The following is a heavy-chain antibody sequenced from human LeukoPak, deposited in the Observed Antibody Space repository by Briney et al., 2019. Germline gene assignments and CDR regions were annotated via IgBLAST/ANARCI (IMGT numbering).Heavy chain of an antibody. CDR3: ARGYDYAPLGTPDY. D-gene: IGHD3-16*01. CDR2: MNPNSGNT. CDR1: GYTFTSYD. V-gene: IGHV1-8*01. J-gene: IGHJ4*02. Sequence: ASVKVSFKASGYTFTSYDINWVRQATGQGLEWMGWMNPNSGNTGYAQKFQGRVTMTRNTSISTAYMELSSLRSEDTAVYYCARGYDYAPLGTPDYWGQGTLVTVSS.